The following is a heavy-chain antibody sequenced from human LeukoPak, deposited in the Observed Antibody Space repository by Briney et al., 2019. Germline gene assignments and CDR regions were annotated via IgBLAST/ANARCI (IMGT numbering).Heavy chain of an antibody. Sequence: ASVKVSCKASGYTFTGYYMHWVRQAPGQGLEWMGWINPNSGGTNYAQKFQGRVTMTRDTSISTAYMELSSLGSEDTAVYYCARGDPSSWYSNDYWGQGTLVTVSS. V-gene: IGHV1-2*02. CDR3: ARGDPSSWYSNDY. CDR1: GYTFTGYY. J-gene: IGHJ4*02. D-gene: IGHD6-13*01. CDR2: INPNSGGT.